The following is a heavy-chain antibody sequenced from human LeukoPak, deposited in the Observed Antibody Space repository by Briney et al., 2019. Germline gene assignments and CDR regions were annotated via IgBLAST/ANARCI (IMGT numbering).Heavy chain of an antibody. Sequence: GGSLRLSCAASGFTFSSYAMSWVRQAPGKGLEWVSTISGSGGNTYYADSVKGRFTISRDNSKNTLYLQMNSLRAEDTDVYYCAKGYYYDISGYFIADYWGQGTLVTVSS. J-gene: IGHJ4*02. V-gene: IGHV3-23*01. CDR3: AKGYYYDISGYFIADY. CDR2: ISGSGGNT. D-gene: IGHD3-22*01. CDR1: GFTFSSYA.